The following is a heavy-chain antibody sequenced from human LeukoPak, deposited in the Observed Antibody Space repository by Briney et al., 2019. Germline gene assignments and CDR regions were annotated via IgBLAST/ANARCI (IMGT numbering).Heavy chain of an antibody. CDR3: AGGTYSSTVSATIWNNYYMDV. D-gene: IGHD1/OR15-1a*01. J-gene: IGHJ6*03. CDR1: GYTFTSYY. V-gene: IGHV1-46*01. CDR2: INPSGGST. Sequence: ASVKVSCKASGYTFTSYYMHWVRQAPGQGLEWMGIINPSGGSTSYAQKFQGRVTMTRDMSTSTAYKELSSLRSEDTAVYYCAGGTYSSTVSATIWNNYYMDVWGKGTTVTVSS.